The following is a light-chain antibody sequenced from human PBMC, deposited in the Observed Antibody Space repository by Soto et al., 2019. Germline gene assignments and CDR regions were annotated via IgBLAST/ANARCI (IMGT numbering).Light chain of an antibody. Sequence: DIQMTQSPSTLSGSVGYRFTITCRASQTISSRLAWYQQKPGKAPKLLIYKASTLKSGVPSRFSGSGSGTEFTLTISSLQPDDFATYYCQHYNSYSEAFGQGTTGDIK. CDR2: KAS. J-gene: IGKJ1*01. CDR3: QHYNSYSEA. V-gene: IGKV1-5*03. CDR1: QTISSR.